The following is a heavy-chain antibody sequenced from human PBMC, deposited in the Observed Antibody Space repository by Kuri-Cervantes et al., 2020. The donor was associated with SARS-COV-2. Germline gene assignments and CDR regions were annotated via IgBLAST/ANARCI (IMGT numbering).Heavy chain of an antibody. V-gene: IGHV3-23*01. CDR2: VSSSGKT. D-gene: IGHD4-17*01. CDR3: AKDLPDYGDSFDY. CDR1: GFALSTYG. J-gene: IGHJ4*02. Sequence: GESLKISCGASGFALSTYGMNWVRQAPGLGLEWVSSVSSSGKTQYADSVKGRFTVSRDNSKNTLYLQMNSLRAEDTAVYYCAKDLPDYGDSFDYWGQGTLVTVSS.